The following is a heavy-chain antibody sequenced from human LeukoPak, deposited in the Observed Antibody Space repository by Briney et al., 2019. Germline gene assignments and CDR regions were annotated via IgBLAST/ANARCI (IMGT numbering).Heavy chain of an antibody. CDR2: RSYDGSNK. J-gene: IGHJ4*02. CDR1: GFTFSSYA. CDR3: AKANQLLPRYDY. D-gene: IGHD2-2*01. Sequence: GRSLRLSCAASGFTFSSYAMHWVRQAPGKGLEWVAVRSYDGSNKYYADSVKGRFTISRDNSKNTLYLQMNSLRAEDTAVYYCAKANQLLPRYDYWGQGTLVTVSS. V-gene: IGHV3-30*01.